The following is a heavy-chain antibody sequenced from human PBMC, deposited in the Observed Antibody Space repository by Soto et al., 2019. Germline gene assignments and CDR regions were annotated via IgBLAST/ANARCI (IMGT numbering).Heavy chain of an antibody. CDR2: INHSGST. V-gene: IGHV4-34*01. CDR1: GGSFSGYY. J-gene: IGHJ4*02. Sequence: QVQLQQWGAGLLKPSETLSLTCAVYGGSFSGYYCSWIRQPPGKGLEWIGEINHSGSTNYNPSLKSRVTISVDTSKIQFSLKLSSVTAADTAVYYCARREGGSGWYLGYWGQGTLVTVSS. D-gene: IGHD6-19*01. CDR3: ARREGGSGWYLGY.